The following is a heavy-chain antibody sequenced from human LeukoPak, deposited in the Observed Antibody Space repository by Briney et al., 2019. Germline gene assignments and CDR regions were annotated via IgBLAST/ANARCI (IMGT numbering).Heavy chain of an antibody. D-gene: IGHD1-26*01. V-gene: IGHV1-2*02. CDR1: GYTFIGNY. J-gene: IGHJ6*03. CDR3: GRQTSGSYYRGSYYYYMDV. Sequence: ASVKVSCKASGYTFIGNYMHWVRQAPGQGLEWMGWINPNSGGTNYAQKFQGRVTMTRDTSISTAYMELSRLTSDDTAVYYCGRQTSGSYYRGSYYYYMDVWGKGTTVTISS. CDR2: INPNSGGT.